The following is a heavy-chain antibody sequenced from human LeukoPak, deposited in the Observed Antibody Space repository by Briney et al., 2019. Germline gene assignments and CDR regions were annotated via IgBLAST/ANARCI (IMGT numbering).Heavy chain of an antibody. Sequence: ASVKVSCKASGGTFSDHIIFWVRQAPGQGLEWMGGISPLLGASNHTQKFQDRVRITADESASTAYMELSNLRSADTAVYYCATYDISTGFDYWGQGTLVTVSS. V-gene: IGHV1-69*13. CDR3: ATYDISTGFDY. CDR1: GGTFSDHI. J-gene: IGHJ4*02. CDR2: ISPLLGAS. D-gene: IGHD3-9*01.